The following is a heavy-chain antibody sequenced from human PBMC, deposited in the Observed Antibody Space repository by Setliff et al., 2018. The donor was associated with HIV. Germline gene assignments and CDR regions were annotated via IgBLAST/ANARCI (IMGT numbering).Heavy chain of an antibody. CDR1: GFSFSTYS. CDR2: ISSSSTYK. D-gene: IGHD4-17*01. J-gene: IGHJ3*02. CDR3: AKDLRGPRRVTSRGPTGDAFDI. Sequence: PGGSLRLSCEASGFSFSTYSVNWIRQAPGKGLEWVSSISSSSTYKYIADSLKGRFTISRDDAKMSVYLQMNSLRAEDTAVYYCAKDLRGPRRVTSRGPTGDAFDIWGQGTMVTVSS. V-gene: IGHV3-21*04.